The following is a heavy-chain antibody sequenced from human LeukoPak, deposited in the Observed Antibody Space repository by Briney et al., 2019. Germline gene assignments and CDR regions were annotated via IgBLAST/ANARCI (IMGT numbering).Heavy chain of an antibody. Sequence: PSETLSLTCAVYGGSFSGYYWSWIRHPPGKGLEWIGEINHSGSTNYNPSLKSRVTISVDTSKNQFSLKLSSVTAADTAVYYCARGNGSGSYYKGRYYYGMDVWGKGTTVTVSS. CDR3: ARGNGSGSYYKGRYYYGMDV. D-gene: IGHD3-10*01. J-gene: IGHJ6*04. CDR2: INHSGST. V-gene: IGHV4-34*01. CDR1: GGSFSGYY.